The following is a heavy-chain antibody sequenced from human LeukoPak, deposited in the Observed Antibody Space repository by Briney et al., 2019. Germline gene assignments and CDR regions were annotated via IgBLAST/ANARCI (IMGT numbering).Heavy chain of an antibody. V-gene: IGHV3-23*01. CDR3: AKGRWLQLYYFDY. D-gene: IGHD5-24*01. Sequence: RGSLRLSCAASGFSFSSYGLSWLRQAPGKGLEWVSTISGSGGTTYYADSVKGRFTISRDNSKNTLYLHVNSLTAEDTAVYYCAKGRWLQLYYFDYWGQGTLVTVSS. J-gene: IGHJ4*02. CDR1: GFSFSSYG. CDR2: ISGSGGTT.